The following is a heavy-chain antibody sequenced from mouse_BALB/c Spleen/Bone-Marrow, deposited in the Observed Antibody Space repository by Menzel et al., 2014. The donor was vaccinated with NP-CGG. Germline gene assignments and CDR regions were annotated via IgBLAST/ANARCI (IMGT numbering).Heavy chain of an antibody. D-gene: IGHD2-3*01. CDR3: ARRGYDGCH. J-gene: IGHJ2*01. V-gene: IGHV1-9*01. CDR1: GYTFSSYW. Sequence: VQLQESGAELMKPGASVKISCKATGYTFSSYWIEWVKQRPGHGLEWIGEILPGSGSTNYHEKFKGKATFTADTSSNTAYRQLSSLTTEDSAVYYCARRGYDGCHWVQDTPLTVSS. CDR2: ILPGSGST.